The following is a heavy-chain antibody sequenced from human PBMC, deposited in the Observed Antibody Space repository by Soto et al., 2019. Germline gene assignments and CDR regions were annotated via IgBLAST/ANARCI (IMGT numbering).Heavy chain of an antibody. Sequence: SETLSLTCTVSGGSISSYYWSWIRQPPGKGLEWIGYIYYSGSTNYNPSLKSRVTISVDTSKNWFSLKLSSVTAADTAVYYCAILVVVPAATPIWSGYYYMDVWGKGTTVTVSS. V-gene: IGHV4-59*08. CDR3: AILVVVPAATPIWSGYYYMDV. CDR2: IYYSGST. CDR1: GGSISSYY. D-gene: IGHD2-2*01. J-gene: IGHJ6*03.